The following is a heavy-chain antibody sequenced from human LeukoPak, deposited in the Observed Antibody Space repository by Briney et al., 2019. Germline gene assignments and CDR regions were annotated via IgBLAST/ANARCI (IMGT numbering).Heavy chain of an antibody. CDR1: GGSISSYY. Sequence: PSETLSLTCTVSGGSISSYYWTWIRQPPGKGLEWIGYIYYGGSANYNPSFKSRVTISVDTSKNHFSLRLSSVTAADTAVYYCARSQSGGYSNFDPWGQGTLVTVSS. V-gene: IGHV4-59*08. CDR3: ARSQSGGYSNFDP. D-gene: IGHD4-11*01. J-gene: IGHJ5*02. CDR2: IYYGGSA.